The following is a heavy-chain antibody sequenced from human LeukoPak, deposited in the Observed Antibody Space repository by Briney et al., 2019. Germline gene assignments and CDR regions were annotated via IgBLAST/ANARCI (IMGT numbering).Heavy chain of an antibody. V-gene: IGHV3-21*01. CDR1: GFTFSSYS. CDR3: AKDGQVGATTYLDY. J-gene: IGHJ4*02. CDR2: ISSSSSYI. Sequence: GGSLRLSCAASGFTFSSYSMNWVRQAPGKGLEWVSSISSSSSYIYYADSVKGRFTISRDNAKNSLYLQMNSLRAEDTAVYYCAKDGQVGATTYLDYWGQGTLVTVSS. D-gene: IGHD1-26*01.